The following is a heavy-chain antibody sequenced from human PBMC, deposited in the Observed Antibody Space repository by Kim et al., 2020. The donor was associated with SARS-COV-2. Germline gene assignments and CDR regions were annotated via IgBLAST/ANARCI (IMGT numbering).Heavy chain of an antibody. V-gene: IGHV3-30*01. D-gene: IGHD3-22*01. CDR3: TRSSGSYFGLEY. J-gene: IGHJ4*02. Sequence: YYADSVKGRLTISRDNSKNTLYLQMNSLRAEDMAMYYCTRSSGSYFGLEYWGQGTPVTVSS.